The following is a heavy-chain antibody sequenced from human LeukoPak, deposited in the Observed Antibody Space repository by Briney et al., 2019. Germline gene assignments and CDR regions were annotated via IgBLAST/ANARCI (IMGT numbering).Heavy chain of an antibody. J-gene: IGHJ5*02. D-gene: IGHD4-17*01. V-gene: IGHV4-31*03. CDR1: GGSISSGGYY. CDR3: ARDHATVTRGWFDP. CDR2: IYYSGST. Sequence: SQTLSLTCTVSGGSISSGGYYWSWIRQHPGKGLEWIGYIYYSGSTYYNPSLKSRDTISVDTSKNQFSLKLSSVTAADTAVYYCARDHATVTRGWFDPWGQGTLVTVSS.